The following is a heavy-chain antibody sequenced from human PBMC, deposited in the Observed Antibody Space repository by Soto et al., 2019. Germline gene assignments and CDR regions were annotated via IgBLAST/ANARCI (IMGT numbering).Heavy chain of an antibody. D-gene: IGHD6-6*01. CDR1: GGSISSGGYY. J-gene: IGHJ5*02. CDR3: ARTEQLVPWFDP. CDR2: IYYSGST. V-gene: IGHV4-31*03. Sequence: SETLSLTCTVPGGSISSGGYYWSWIRQHPGKGLEWIGYIYYSGSTYYNPSLKSRVTISVDTSKNQFSLKLSSVTAADTAVYYCARTEQLVPWFDPWGQGTLVTVSS.